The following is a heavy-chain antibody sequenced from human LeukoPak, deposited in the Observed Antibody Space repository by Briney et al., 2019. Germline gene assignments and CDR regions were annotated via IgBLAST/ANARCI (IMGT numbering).Heavy chain of an antibody. Sequence: SQTLSLTCAVSGGSISSGGYSWSWIRQPPGKGLEWIGYIYHSGSTYYNPSLKSRVTISVDRSKNQFSLKLTSVTAADTAVYYCARAGSSAYLIDYWGQGTLVTVSS. CDR2: IYHSGST. J-gene: IGHJ4*02. D-gene: IGHD3-22*01. V-gene: IGHV4-30-2*01. CDR1: GGSISSGGYS. CDR3: ARAGSSAYLIDY.